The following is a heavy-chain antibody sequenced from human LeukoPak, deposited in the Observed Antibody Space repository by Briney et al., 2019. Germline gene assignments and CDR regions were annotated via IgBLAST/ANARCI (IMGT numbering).Heavy chain of an antibody. Sequence: GGSLRLSCAASGFTFSTYWMHWVRQVPGKGLVWVSRINSDGSSTNYADAVKGRFTISRDNSKNTLYLQMNSLRAEDTAVYYCAKGLIVIVPAATLADAFDIWGQGTMVTVSS. CDR2: INSDGSST. J-gene: IGHJ3*02. V-gene: IGHV3-74*01. D-gene: IGHD2-2*01. CDR3: AKGLIVIVPAATLADAFDI. CDR1: GFTFSTYW.